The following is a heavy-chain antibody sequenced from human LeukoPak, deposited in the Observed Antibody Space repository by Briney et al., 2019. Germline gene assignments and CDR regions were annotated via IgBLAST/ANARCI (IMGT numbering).Heavy chain of an antibody. CDR2: IRQDGRDK. CDR1: GFTFSRNV. CDR3: AKDRSDTWSFDY. D-gene: IGHD2-15*01. V-gene: IGHV3-30*02. J-gene: IGHJ4*02. Sequence: QPGGSLRLSCGASGFTFSRNVIHWVRQAPGKGLEWVAFIRQDGRDKKYADSVKGRFIISRDNSKNTLYLQMNSLRAGDTAVYYCAKDRSDTWSFDYWGQGTLVTVSS.